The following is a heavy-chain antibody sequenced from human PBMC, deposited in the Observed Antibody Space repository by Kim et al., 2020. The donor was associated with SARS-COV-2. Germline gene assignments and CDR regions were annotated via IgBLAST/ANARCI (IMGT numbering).Heavy chain of an antibody. CDR1: GFTFGDYA. V-gene: IGHV3-9*01. Sequence: GGSLRLSCAASGFTFGDYAMHWVRQAPGKGLEWVSGISWNSGSIGYADSVKGRFTISRDNAKNSLYLQMNFLRAEDRALYYCAKESEEVLIRYFDFWGRGTLVTVSS. D-gene: IGHD3-22*01. J-gene: IGHJ2*01. CDR3: AKESEEVLIRYFDF. CDR2: ISWNSGSI.